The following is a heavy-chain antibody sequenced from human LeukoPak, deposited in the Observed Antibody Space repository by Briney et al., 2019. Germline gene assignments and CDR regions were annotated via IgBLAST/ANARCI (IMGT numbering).Heavy chain of an antibody. CDR2: IYYSGNT. CDR1: GGSISSYY. CDR3: ARSGALTGYLY. D-gene: IGHD3-9*01. V-gene: IGHV4-59*01. Sequence: SETLSLTCTASGGSISSYYWSWNRQPPGKGLEWIGYIYYSGNTNYNPSLRSRVTISVDTSKNQFSLKLSSVTAADTAVYYCARSGALTGYLYWGQGTLVTVSS. J-gene: IGHJ4*02.